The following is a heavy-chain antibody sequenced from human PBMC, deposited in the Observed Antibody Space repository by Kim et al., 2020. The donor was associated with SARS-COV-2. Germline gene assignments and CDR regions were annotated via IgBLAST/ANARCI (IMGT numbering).Heavy chain of an antibody. CDR2: IIPILGIA. CDR3: AREGTVTPAFDY. D-gene: IGHD4-17*01. V-gene: IGHV1-69*04. CDR1: GGTFSSYA. Sequence: SVKVSCKASGGTFSSYAISWVRQAPGQGLEWMGRIIPILGIANYAQKFQGRVTITADKSTSTAYMELSSLRSEDTAVYYCAREGTVTPAFDYWGQGTLVTVSS. J-gene: IGHJ4*02.